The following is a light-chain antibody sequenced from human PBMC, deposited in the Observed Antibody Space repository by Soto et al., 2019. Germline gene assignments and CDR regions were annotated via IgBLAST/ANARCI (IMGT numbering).Light chain of an antibody. CDR3: QQYNNYSWT. V-gene: IGKV1-5*03. CDR1: QSISSW. CDR2: KAS. J-gene: IGKJ1*01. Sequence: DIQKTQSPSTLSASVGDRVTITCRASQSISSWLAWYQQKPGKAPKLLIYKASSLESGVPSRFSGSESGTEFTLTISSLQPDDFATYYCQQYNNYSWTFGQGTKVEIK.